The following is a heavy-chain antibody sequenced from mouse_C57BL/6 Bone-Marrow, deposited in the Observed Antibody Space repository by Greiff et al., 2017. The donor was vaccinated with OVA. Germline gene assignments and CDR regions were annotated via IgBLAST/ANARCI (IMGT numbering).Heavy chain of an antibody. CDR3: ARQTTS. CDR1: GFTFSDYG. CDR2: ISSGSSTI. D-gene: IGHD1-1*01. V-gene: IGHV5-17*01. J-gene: IGHJ4*01. Sequence: EVKLMESGGGLVKPGGSLKLSCAASGFTFSDYGMHWVRQAPEKGLEWVAYISSGSSTIYYADTVKGRFTISRDNAKNTLFLQMTSLRSEDTAMYYCARQTTSWGQGTSVTVSS.